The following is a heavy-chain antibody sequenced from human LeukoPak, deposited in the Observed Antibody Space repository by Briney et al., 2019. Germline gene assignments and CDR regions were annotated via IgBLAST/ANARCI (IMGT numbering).Heavy chain of an antibody. CDR3: ARAYGDD. CDR1: GFTFSSYA. D-gene: IGHD4-17*01. J-gene: IGHJ4*02. CDR2: IYSGGST. Sequence: PGGSLRLSCAASGFTFSSYAMSWVRQAPGKGLEWASVIYSGGSTYYADSVKGRFTISRDNSKNTLYLQMNSLRAEDTAVYYCARAYGDDWGQGTLVTVSS. V-gene: IGHV3-66*01.